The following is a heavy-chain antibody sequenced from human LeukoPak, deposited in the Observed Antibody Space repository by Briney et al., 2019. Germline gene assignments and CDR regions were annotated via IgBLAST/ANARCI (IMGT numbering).Heavy chain of an antibody. CDR3: ARVLVSEDGYNWGFDY. V-gene: IGHV3-21*01. D-gene: IGHD5-24*01. CDR2: ITSSCSYI. Sequence: PGGSLRLSCAASGLTFSSYSKNWVRQAPGKGLEWVSAITSSCSYIYYADSVKGRFTIYRDNAKDSLYLQMNSLRAEDTAVYYCARVLVSEDGYNWGFDYWGQGTVVTVSS. CDR1: GLTFSSYS. J-gene: IGHJ4*02.